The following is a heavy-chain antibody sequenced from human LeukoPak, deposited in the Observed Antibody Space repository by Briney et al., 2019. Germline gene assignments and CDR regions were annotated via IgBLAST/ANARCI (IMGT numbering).Heavy chain of an antibody. CDR2: MNQDGSEI. CDR1: GFTFSTSW. V-gene: IGHV3-7*04. D-gene: IGHD3-10*01. Sequence: TGGSLRLSCAAPGFTFSTSWMTWIRQAPGKGLEWVASMNQDGSEIHYVDSVKGRFTISRDNAKNSLFLQMNSLTADDTAVHYCVRAHHPGGWFDPWGQGTLVTVSS. CDR3: VRAHHPGGWFDP. J-gene: IGHJ5*02.